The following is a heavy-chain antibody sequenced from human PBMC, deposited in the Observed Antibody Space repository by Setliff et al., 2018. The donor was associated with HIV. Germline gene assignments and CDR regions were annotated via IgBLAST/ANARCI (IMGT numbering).Heavy chain of an antibody. J-gene: IGHJ4*02. CDR3: TTGPLSGWSDPTYDY. CDR1: GFTFSNAW. D-gene: IGHD6-19*01. V-gene: IGHV3-15*01. Sequence: GGSLRLSCAASGFTFSNAWMSWVRQTPGKGLEWVGHIKSKTDGGTTDYGAPVKGRFTISRDDSKNTLYLQMNSLKTEDTAVYYCTTGPLSGWSDPTYDYWGQGTLVTVSS. CDR2: IKSKTDGGTT.